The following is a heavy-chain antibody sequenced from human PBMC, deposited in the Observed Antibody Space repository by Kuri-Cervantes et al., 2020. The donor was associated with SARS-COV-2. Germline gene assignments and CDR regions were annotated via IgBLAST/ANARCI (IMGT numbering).Heavy chain of an antibody. D-gene: IGHD6-19*01. CDR3: ARECIAVVGNYYGMDV. CDR1: GCPISNSNL. V-gene: IGHV4-4*02. Sequence: SETLSLTCAVSGCPISNSNLWSVVHHPPGKVLEWIREIYHSGSTNYNHSLKSRVTISVDNSKNQFSLKLRSVTAADTAVYYCARECIAVVGNYYGMDVWGQGTTVTVSS. J-gene: IGHJ6*02. CDR2: IYHSGST.